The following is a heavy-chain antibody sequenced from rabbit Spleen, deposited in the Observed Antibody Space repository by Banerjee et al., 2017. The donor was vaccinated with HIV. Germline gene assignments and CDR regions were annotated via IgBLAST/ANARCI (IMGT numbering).Heavy chain of an antibody. J-gene: IGHJ4*02. CDR1: GIDLSSNA. CDR2: INTGGSA. CDR3: ARGEGSWLDYFDI. Sequence: QSVEESGGRLVTPGTPLTLTCTVSGIDLSSNAMSWVRQAPGEGLEWIGFINTGGSAYYASWAKGRFTISRTSTTVDLKMTSLTTEDTATYFCARGEGSWLDYFDIWGQGTLVTVS. D-gene: IGHD7-1*01. V-gene: IGHV1S69*01.